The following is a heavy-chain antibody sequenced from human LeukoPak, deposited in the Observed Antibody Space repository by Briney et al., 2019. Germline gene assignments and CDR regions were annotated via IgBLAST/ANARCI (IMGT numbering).Heavy chain of an antibody. Sequence: GGSLRLSCAASGFTFSTYAMSWVRQAPGKGLEWVSAISGSGGSTYHADSVKGRSTISRDSSKNTLYLQMNSLRAGDTAVYYCAKGTRAYYYGSSSPLIDYWGQGTLVTVSS. J-gene: IGHJ4*02. V-gene: IGHV3-23*01. CDR2: ISGSGGST. D-gene: IGHD3-10*01. CDR1: GFTFSTYA. CDR3: AKGTRAYYYGSSSPLIDY.